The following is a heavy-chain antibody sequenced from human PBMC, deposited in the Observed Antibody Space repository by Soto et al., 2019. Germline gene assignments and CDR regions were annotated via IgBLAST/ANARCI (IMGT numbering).Heavy chain of an antibody. CDR1: GGSFSGYY. CDR3: ARAFLRAYYYGSGNPDY. Sequence: SETLSLTCAVYGGSFSGYYWSWIRQPPGKGLEWIGEINHSGSTNYNPSLKSRVTISVDTSKNQFSLKLSSVTAADTAVYYCARAFLRAYYYGSGNPDYWGQGTRVTVSS. CDR2: INHSGST. V-gene: IGHV4-34*01. D-gene: IGHD3-10*01. J-gene: IGHJ4*02.